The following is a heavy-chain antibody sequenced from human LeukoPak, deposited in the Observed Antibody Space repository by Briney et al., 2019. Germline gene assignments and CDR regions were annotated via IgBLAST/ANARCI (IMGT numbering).Heavy chain of an antibody. CDR2: INHSGST. CDR3: ARTTEDRSSTSCYQYCFDP. J-gene: IGHJ5*02. D-gene: IGHD2-2*01. Sequence: SETLSLTCAVYGGSFSGYYWSWIRQPPGKGLEWIGEINHSGSTNYNPSLKSRVTISVDTSKNQFSLKLSSVTAADTAVYYCARTTEDRSSTSCYQYCFDPWGQGTLVTVSS. V-gene: IGHV4-34*01. CDR1: GGSFSGYY.